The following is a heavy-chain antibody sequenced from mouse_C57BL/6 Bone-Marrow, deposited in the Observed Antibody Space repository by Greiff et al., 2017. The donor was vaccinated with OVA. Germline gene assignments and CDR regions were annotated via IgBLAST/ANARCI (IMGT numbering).Heavy chain of an antibody. D-gene: IGHD1-1*01. CDR1: GYTFTSYW. CDR2: IDPSDSYT. V-gene: IGHV1-50*01. Sequence: QVQLKESGAELVKPGASVKLSCKASGYTFTSYWMQWVKQRPGQGLEWIGEIDPSDSYTNYNQKFKGKATLTVDTSSSTAYMQLSSLTSEDSAVYYCARALITTVVAPHYYAMDYWGQGTSVTVSS. J-gene: IGHJ4*01. CDR3: ARALITTVVAPHYYAMDY.